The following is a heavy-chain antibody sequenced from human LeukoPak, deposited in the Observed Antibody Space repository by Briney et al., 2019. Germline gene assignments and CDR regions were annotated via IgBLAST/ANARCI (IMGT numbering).Heavy chain of an antibody. J-gene: IGHJ4*02. Sequence: PSETLSLTCAVSGGSISSSNWWSWVRQPPGKGLEWIGEIYHSGSTNYNPSLKSRVTISVDKSKNQFPLKLSSVTAADTAVYYCARDMGRYYDILTGYSPDPWFDYWGQGTLVTVSS. D-gene: IGHD3-9*01. V-gene: IGHV4-4*02. CDR3: ARDMGRYYDILTGYSPDPWFDY. CDR2: IYHSGST. CDR1: GGSISSSNW.